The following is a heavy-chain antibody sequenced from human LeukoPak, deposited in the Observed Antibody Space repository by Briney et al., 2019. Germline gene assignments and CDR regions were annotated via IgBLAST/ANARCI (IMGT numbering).Heavy chain of an antibody. CDR1: GGSISSYY. J-gene: IGHJ6*02. D-gene: IGHD6-6*01. CDR3: ARYSSSKHYYYYGMDV. V-gene: IGHV4-59*08. CDR2: IYYSGST. Sequence: KSSETLSLTCTVSGGSISSYYWSWIRQPPGKGLEWIGYIYYSGSTNYNPSLKSRVTISVDTSKNQFSLKLSSVTAADTAVYYCARYSSSKHYYYYGMDVWGQGTTVTVSS.